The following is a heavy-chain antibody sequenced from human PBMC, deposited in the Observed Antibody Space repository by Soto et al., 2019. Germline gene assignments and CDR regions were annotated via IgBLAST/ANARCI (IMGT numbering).Heavy chain of an antibody. CDR3: AKDRVPLDGRLALDF. Sequence: PGGSLRLSCTASGFTFTTYALSWVRRAPGKGLEFVSDVAGDGGNRKYGASVQGRFTISRDNSKNTVFLQMNSLRAEDTAVYYCAKDRVPLDGRLALDFWGQGTLVTVSS. D-gene: IGHD6-19*01. J-gene: IGHJ4*02. CDR2: VAGDGGNR. V-gene: IGHV3-23*01. CDR1: GFTFTTYA.